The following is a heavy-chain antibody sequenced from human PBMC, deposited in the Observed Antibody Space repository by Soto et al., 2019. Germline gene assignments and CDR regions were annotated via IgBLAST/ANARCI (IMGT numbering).Heavy chain of an antibody. Sequence: GGSLRLSCAASGFTVSSKYMSWVRPAPGKGLEWVSVISGSGGSTYYADSVKGRFTISRDNSKNTLYLQMNSLRADDTAVYYCAKATRGGAATLIRDYWGQGTLVTVSS. V-gene: IGHV3-23*01. J-gene: IGHJ4*02. CDR2: ISGSGGST. CDR1: GFTVSSKY. D-gene: IGHD6-13*01. CDR3: AKATRGGAATLIRDY.